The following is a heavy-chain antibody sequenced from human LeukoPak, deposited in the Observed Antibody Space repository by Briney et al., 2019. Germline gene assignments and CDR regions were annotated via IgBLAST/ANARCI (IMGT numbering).Heavy chain of an antibody. CDR3: ARLGCGGDCYWRHGYGMDV. Sequence: SETLSLTCTVAGGSISSYYWSWIRPPPGKGLEWIGYIYTSGSTNYNPSLKSRVTISVDTSKNQFSLKLSSVTAADTAVYYCARLGCGGDCYWRHGYGMDVWGQGTTVTVSS. V-gene: IGHV4-4*09. CDR1: GGSISSYY. CDR2: IYTSGST. D-gene: IGHD2-21*02. J-gene: IGHJ6*02.